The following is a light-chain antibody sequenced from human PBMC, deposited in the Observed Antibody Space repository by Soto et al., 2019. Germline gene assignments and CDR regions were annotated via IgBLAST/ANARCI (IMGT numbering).Light chain of an antibody. V-gene: IGLV2-14*01. CDR1: SSDIGGYSY. J-gene: IGLJ1*01. Sequence: QSDLTQPASVSGSPGQSITISCIGTSSDIGGYSYVSWYQQHPGKAPKLMIYEVRNRPSGVSNRFSGSKSGNTASLTISGLQADDEADYYCSAYTTSSTLLYVFGTGTKLTVL. CDR3: SAYTTSSTLLYV. CDR2: EVR.